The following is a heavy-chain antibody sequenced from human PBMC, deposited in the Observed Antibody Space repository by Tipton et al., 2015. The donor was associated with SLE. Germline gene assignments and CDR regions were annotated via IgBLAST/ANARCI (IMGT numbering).Heavy chain of an antibody. D-gene: IGHD6-19*01. V-gene: IGHV4-59*11. CDR2: IYYSGST. CDR1: GGSISSHY. J-gene: IGHJ4*02. CDR3: AREGVGSGWLFDY. Sequence: GLVKPSETLSLTCTVSGGSISSHYWSWIRQPPGKGLEWIGYIYYSGSTNYNPSLKSRVTISVDTSKNQFSLKLSSVTAADTAVYYCAREGVGSGWLFDYWGQGNLGTVSS.